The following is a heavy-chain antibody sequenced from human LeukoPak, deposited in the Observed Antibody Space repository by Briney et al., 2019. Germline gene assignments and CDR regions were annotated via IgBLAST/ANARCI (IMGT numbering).Heavy chain of an antibody. Sequence: PGGSLRLSCAASGFTFSSYSMNWVRQAPGKGLEWVSSISSSSSYIYYADSVKGRFTISRDNAKNSLYLQMNSLRAEDTAVYYCARHYGDYRYYFDYWGQGTLVTVSS. D-gene: IGHD4-17*01. V-gene: IGHV3-21*01. CDR1: GFTFSSYS. CDR2: ISSSSSYI. CDR3: ARHYGDYRYYFDY. J-gene: IGHJ4*02.